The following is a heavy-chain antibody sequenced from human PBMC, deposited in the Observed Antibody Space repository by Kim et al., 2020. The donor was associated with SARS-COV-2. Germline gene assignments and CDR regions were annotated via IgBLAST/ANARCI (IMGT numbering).Heavy chain of an antibody. CDR3: ARSSSSWNNWFDP. CDR1: GDSINDYY. Sequence: SETLSLTCTVFGDSINDYYWSWIRQSPGKGLEWIGYVFYLGSPNYNPSLRSRVTISVDTSKNQFSLRLTSVTAADTAVYYCARSSSSWNNWFDPWGQGTLVTVSS. J-gene: IGHJ5*01. CDR2: VFYLGSP. V-gene: IGHV4-59*01. D-gene: IGHD6-13*01.